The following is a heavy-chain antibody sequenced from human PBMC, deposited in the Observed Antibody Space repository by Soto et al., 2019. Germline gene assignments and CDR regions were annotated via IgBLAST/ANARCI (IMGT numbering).Heavy chain of an antibody. Sequence: QVQLVQSGPEVKKPGASVKVSCKASGYTFTLYYMHWVRQAPGQGLEWLGLINPSGGYTTYAQRFQGRVTMTRDTSTTTVYMQLSSLSFEDTAVYYCARRSANHFDSWGQGTLVTVSS. J-gene: IGHJ4*02. D-gene: IGHD1-26*01. V-gene: IGHV1-46*01. CDR2: INPSGGYT. CDR3: ARRSANHFDS. CDR1: GYTFTLYY.